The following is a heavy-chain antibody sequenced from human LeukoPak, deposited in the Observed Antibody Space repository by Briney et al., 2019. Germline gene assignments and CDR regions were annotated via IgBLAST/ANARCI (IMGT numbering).Heavy chain of an antibody. CDR1: GFTFASYS. J-gene: IGHJ4*02. V-gene: IGHV3-21*01. D-gene: IGHD5-24*01. Sequence: GGSLRLSCAASGFTFASYSMNWVRQAPGKGLEWVSSISTSGTYIYYADSVKGRFTISRDNAKNSLDLQMDSLRAEDTAVYYCARGRDGYNGDYWGQGTLVTVSS. CDR2: ISTSGTYI. CDR3: ARGRDGYNGDY.